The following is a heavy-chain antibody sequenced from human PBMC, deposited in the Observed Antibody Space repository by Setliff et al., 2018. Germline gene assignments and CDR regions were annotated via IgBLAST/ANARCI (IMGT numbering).Heavy chain of an antibody. V-gene: IGHV3-73*01. J-gene: IGHJ3*02. CDR3: TFARDGYDVFDI. Sequence: SLRLSCAASGFSFSGSAVYWVRQASVKGLEWIGRIRGRTDNYATAYAASVRGRFTISRDDSKNTAYLQMNSLKTEDTAVYYCTFARDGYDVFDIWGQGTMVT. D-gene: IGHD5-18*01. CDR2: IRGRTDNYAT. CDR1: GFSFSGSA.